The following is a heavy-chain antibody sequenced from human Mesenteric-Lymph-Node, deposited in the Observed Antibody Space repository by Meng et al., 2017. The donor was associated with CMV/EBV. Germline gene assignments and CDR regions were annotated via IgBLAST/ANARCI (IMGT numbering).Heavy chain of an antibody. CDR2: IYYSGST. V-gene: IGHV4-39*07. CDR3: ARDGSSGRVPYYFDY. D-gene: IGHD6-19*01. J-gene: IGHJ4*02. CDR1: GGSISSSSYY. Sequence: SETLSLTCTVSGGSISSSSYYWGWIRQPPGKGLEWIGSIYYSGSTYYNPSLKSRVTISVDTSKNQFSLKLSSVTAADTAVYYCARDGSSGRVPYYFDYWGQGTLVTVSS.